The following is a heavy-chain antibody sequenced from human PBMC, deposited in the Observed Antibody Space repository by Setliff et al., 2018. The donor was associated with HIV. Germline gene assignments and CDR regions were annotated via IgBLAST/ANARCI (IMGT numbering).Heavy chain of an antibody. CDR1: GGTFSGYV. D-gene: IGHD6-13*01. V-gene: IGHV1-69*13. CDR2: IIPIFGTA. J-gene: IGHJ5*02. Sequence: ASVKVSCKASGGTFSGYVISWVRQAPGQGLEWMGGIIPIFGTANYAQKFQGRVTITADESTSTAYMELSSLRSDDTAVSYCARDFSGQQLVGGWFDPWGQGTLVTVSS. CDR3: ARDFSGQQLVGGWFDP.